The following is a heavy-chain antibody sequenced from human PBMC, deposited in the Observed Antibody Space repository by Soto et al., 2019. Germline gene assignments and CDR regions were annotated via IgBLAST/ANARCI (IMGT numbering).Heavy chain of an antibody. V-gene: IGHV3-30*18. J-gene: IGHJ4*02. CDR2: ISNDGNNK. CDR3: AKDHQTYNWDYLFDS. CDR1: GFTFSIHD. D-gene: IGHD1-7*01. Sequence: QVQLVESGGGVVQPGRSLRLSCAASGFTFSIHDMHWVRQAPGRGLEWVAVISNDGNNKYYADSVKGRFTLSRDNSKNMVYLQMDSLRVEDTAVYYCAKDHQTYNWDYLFDSWGPGTLVTVSS.